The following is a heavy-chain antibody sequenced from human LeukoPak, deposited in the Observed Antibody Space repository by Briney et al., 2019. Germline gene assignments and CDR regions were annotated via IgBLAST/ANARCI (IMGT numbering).Heavy chain of an antibody. CDR3: ARVLRYYYDSSGYYFDY. D-gene: IGHD3-22*01. CDR2: INWNGGST. CDR1: GFTFDDHG. Sequence: PGGSLRLSCAASGFTFDDHGMSWVRQAPGKGLEWVSGINWNGGSTGYADSVKGRFTISRGNAKNSLYLQMNSLRAEDTALYYCARVLRYYYDSSGYYFDYWGQGTLVTVSS. J-gene: IGHJ4*02. V-gene: IGHV3-20*04.